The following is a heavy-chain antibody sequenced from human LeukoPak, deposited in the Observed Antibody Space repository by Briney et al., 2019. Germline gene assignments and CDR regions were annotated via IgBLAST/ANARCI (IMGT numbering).Heavy chain of an antibody. D-gene: IGHD3-10*01. CDR3: ARDLSSTSNGELDY. V-gene: IGHV1-2*06. CDR1: GYIFTGYF. J-gene: IGHJ4*02. CDR2: INPNSGDT. Sequence: ASVKVSCKASGYIFTGYFIHWVRQAPGQGLEWMGRINPNSGDTYYPQTFQGRVTMTRDTSINTAYMELGRLRSDDTAVYYCARDLSSTSNGELDYWGQGALVTVSS.